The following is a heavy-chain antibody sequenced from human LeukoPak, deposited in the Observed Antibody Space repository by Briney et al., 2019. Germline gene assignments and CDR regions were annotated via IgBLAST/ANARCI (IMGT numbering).Heavy chain of an antibody. CDR3: ARDRDYSNTERGFDY. CDR2: INPNSGET. CDR1: GYTFTDYY. Sequence: ASVKVSCKTSGYTFTDYYIQWVRQAPGQGLEWMGWINPNSGETNSAQKFQGRVTMTGDTSISTAYMELRRVTSDDTAVYCCARDRDYSNTERGFDYWGQGTLVTVSS. J-gene: IGHJ4*02. D-gene: IGHD4-11*01. V-gene: IGHV1-2*02.